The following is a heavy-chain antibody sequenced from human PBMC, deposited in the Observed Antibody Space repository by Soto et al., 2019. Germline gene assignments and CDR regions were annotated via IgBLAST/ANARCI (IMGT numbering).Heavy chain of an antibody. V-gene: IGHV5-51*01. J-gene: IGHJ4*02. Sequence: GESLKISCKGSGYSFTSNAIGWVRQMPGKGLEWIGLIYPGDSNIRYSPSFEGQVTISADKSISTAYLQWNNLKASDTAMYYCATTKAIDSWGQGTLLTVSS. CDR3: ATTKAIDS. CDR1: GYSFTSNA. D-gene: IGHD2-8*01. CDR2: IYPGDSNI.